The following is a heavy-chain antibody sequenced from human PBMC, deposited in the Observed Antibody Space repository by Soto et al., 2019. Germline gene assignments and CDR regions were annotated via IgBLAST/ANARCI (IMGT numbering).Heavy chain of an antibody. CDR2: MNPNSGNT. V-gene: IGHV1-8*01. Sequence: ASVKVSWKASGYTFTSYDINWVRQATGQGLEWMGWMNPNSGNTGYAQKFQGRVTMTRNTSISTAYMELSSLRSEDTAVYYCARADIVPTVVAYWGQGTPVTVSS. J-gene: IGHJ4*02. D-gene: IGHD5-12*01. CDR1: GYTFTSYD. CDR3: ARADIVPTVVAY.